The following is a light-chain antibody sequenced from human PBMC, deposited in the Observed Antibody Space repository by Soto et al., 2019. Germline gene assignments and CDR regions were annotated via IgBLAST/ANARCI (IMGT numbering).Light chain of an antibody. J-gene: IGLJ2*01. CDR3: AAWDDSLNGVV. V-gene: IGLV1-44*01. Sequence: QSVLTQPPSASGTRGQRVTISCSGSSSNIGSKTVNWYQQLPGTAPKLLIYSNNQRPSGVPDRFSGSKSGTSASLAISGLQSEGEADYYCAAWDDSLNGVVFGGGTKLTVL. CDR2: SNN. CDR1: SSNIGSKT.